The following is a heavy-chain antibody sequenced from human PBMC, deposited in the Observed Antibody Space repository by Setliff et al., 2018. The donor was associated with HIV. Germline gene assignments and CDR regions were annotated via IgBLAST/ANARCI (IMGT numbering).Heavy chain of an antibody. CDR2: ITGSAGST. V-gene: IGHV3-23*01. CDR3: AKDIPVEGDSGYDPLFGY. CDR1: GFTFSSYA. J-gene: IGHJ4*02. D-gene: IGHD5-12*01. Sequence: GGSLRLSCAASGFTFSSYAMSWVRQAPGKGLEWVSAITGSAGSTYYADSVKGRFTISRDNSKNTLYLQMNSLRAEDTAVYYCAKDIPVEGDSGYDPLFGYWGQGTLVTVSS.